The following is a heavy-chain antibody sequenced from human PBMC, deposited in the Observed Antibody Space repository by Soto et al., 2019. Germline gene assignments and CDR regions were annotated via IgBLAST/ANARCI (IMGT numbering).Heavy chain of an antibody. D-gene: IGHD6-13*01. CDR3: ARDKGAAAGMFDP. Sequence: QVQLQESGPGLVKPSQTLSLTCTVSGGSISSGGYYWSWIRQHPGKVLAWIGYIYYSGSTYYNPSLKSRVTISVDTSKNQFSLKLSSVTAADTAVYYCARDKGAAAGMFDPWGQGTLVTVSS. CDR1: GGSISSGGYY. V-gene: IGHV4-31*03. J-gene: IGHJ5*02. CDR2: IYYSGST.